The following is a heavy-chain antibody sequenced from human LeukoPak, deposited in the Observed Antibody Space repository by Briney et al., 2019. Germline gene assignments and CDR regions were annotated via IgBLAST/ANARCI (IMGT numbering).Heavy chain of an antibody. CDR3: ARARLSGSYGIDY. CDR1: GGTFISYA. J-gene: IGHJ4*02. D-gene: IGHD1-26*01. V-gene: IGHV1-69*13. Sequence: SVTVSFKASGGTFISYAISWVGQAPGQGGEWMGGIIPIFGTANYAQKFQGRVTITADEATSTAYMELSSLRSEDTAVYYCARARLSGSYGIDYWGQGTLVTVSS. CDR2: IIPIFGTA.